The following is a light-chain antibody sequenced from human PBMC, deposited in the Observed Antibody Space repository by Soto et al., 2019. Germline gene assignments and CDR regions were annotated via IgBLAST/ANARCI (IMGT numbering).Light chain of an antibody. CDR1: QTVSITY. CDR3: QQYNSGPYT. CDR2: GAS. J-gene: IGKJ2*01. V-gene: IGKV3-20*01. Sequence: VLTQSPGTLSLSPGESATLSCRASQTVSITYLTWYQQKPGQAPRLLIFGASKRATGIPDRFSGSGSGRDFTLTISGLEPEDFAVYYCQQYNSGPYTFGQGTKLEIK.